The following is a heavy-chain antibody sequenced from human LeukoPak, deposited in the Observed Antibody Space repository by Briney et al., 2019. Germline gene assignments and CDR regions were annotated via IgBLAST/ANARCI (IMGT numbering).Heavy chain of an antibody. Sequence: GGSLRLSCAASGFIFNTHAMSWVRQAPGKGLEWVSVMSGGGGSTYYADSVKGRFTISRDNSKGTLFLQMNSLSAEDTAVYYCARDGYCGSSACCVDYWGQGTVVTVSP. D-gene: IGHD2-2*03. V-gene: IGHV3-23*01. J-gene: IGHJ4*02. CDR2: MSGGGGST. CDR1: GFIFNTHA. CDR3: ARDGYCGSSACCVDY.